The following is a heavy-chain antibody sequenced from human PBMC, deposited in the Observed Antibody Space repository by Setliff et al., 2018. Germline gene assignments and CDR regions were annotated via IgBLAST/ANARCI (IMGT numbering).Heavy chain of an antibody. D-gene: IGHD3-3*01. V-gene: IGHV1-18*01. CDR3: ARVPRLEWLLPTFDS. Sequence: GASVKVSCKASGYTFTTYGVAWVRQAPGQGLEWLGWISGYNGNTNYAQRFQGRVTTTVDTSTNTAYMELRSLRSDDAAVYYCARVPRLEWLLPTFDSWGQGTLVTVSS. CDR2: ISGYNGNT. CDR1: GYTFTTYG. J-gene: IGHJ4*02.